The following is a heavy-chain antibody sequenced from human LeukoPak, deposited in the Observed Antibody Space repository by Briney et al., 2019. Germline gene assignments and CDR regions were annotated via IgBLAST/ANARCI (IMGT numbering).Heavy chain of an antibody. D-gene: IGHD3-3*01. V-gene: IGHV4-59*01. CDR3: ASFRYGYYSYFDY. CDR1: GGSISSYY. Sequence: SETLSLTCTVSGGSISSYYWSWVRQPPGKGLEWIGYIYYSGSTNYNPSLKSRVTISVDTSKNQFSLKLSSVTAADTAVYYCASFRYGYYSYFDYWGQGTLVTVSS. CDR2: IYYSGST. J-gene: IGHJ4*02.